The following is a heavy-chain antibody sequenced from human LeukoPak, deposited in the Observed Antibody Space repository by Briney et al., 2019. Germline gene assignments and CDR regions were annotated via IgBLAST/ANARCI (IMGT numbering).Heavy chain of an antibody. D-gene: IGHD2-2*01. V-gene: IGHV3-30-3*01. CDR2: ISYDGSNK. J-gene: IGHJ4*02. CDR3: ARDWIVVVPAAIGGFDY. CDR1: GFTFSSYA. Sequence: GGSLRLSCAASGFTFSSYAMHWVRQAPGKGLEWVAVISYDGSNKYYADSVKGRFTISRDNSKNTLYLQMNSLRAEDTAVYYCARDWIVVVPAAIGGFDYWGQGTLVTVSS.